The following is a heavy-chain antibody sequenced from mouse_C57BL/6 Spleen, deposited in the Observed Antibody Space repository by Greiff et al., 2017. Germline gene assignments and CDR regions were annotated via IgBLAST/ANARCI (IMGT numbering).Heavy chain of an antibody. Sequence: QVQLQQPGAELVRPGSSVKLSCKASGYTFTSYWMDWVKQRPGQGLEWIGNIYPSDSETHYNQKFKDKATLTVDKPSSTAYMQLSSLTSEDSAVYYCARSRTTPFAYWGQGTLVTVSA. V-gene: IGHV1-61*01. CDR3: ARSRTTPFAY. CDR1: GYTFTSYW. CDR2: IYPSDSET. J-gene: IGHJ3*01. D-gene: IGHD6-1*01.